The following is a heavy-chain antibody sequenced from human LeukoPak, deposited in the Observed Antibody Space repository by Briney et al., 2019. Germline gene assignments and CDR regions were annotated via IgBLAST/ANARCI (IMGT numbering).Heavy chain of an antibody. J-gene: IGHJ6*03. CDR3: ARLDYSNYLGYYYYYMDV. CDR1: GGSISSSSYY. Sequence: SETLSLTCTVSGGSISSSSYYWGWIRHPPGKGLEWIGSIYYSGSTYYNPSLKSRVTISVDTSKNQFSLKLSSVTAADTAVYYCARLDYSNYLGYYYYYMDVWGKGTTVTVSS. V-gene: IGHV4-39*01. CDR2: IYYSGST. D-gene: IGHD4-11*01.